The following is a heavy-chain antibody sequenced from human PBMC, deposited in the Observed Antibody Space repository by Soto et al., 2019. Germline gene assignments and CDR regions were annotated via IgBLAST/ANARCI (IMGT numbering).Heavy chain of an antibody. CDR2: MNPNSANT. CDR3: ASEGVRGMDV. CDR1: GYTFTSYD. J-gene: IGHJ6*02. V-gene: IGHV1-8*01. Sequence: QVQLVQSGAEVKKPGASVKVSCKASGYTFTSYDINWVRQATGQGLEWMGWMNPNSANTGYAQKFQGRVTVTRNTSISTASMGLTSLRSEGTAVYYTASEGVRGMDVWGPGTTVTVSS. D-gene: IGHD3-16*01.